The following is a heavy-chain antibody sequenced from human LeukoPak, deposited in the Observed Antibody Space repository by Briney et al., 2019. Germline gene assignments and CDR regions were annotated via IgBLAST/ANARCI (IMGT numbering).Heavy chain of an antibody. D-gene: IGHD3-22*01. Sequence: SVKVSCKASGGTFSSYAISWVRQAPGQGLEWMGRIIPIFGIANYAQKFQGRVTITADKSMSTAYMELSSLRSEDTAVYYCANYYDSSGHQHWGQGTLVTVSS. J-gene: IGHJ1*01. V-gene: IGHV1-69*04. CDR3: ANYYDSSGHQH. CDR2: IIPIFGIA. CDR1: GGTFSSYA.